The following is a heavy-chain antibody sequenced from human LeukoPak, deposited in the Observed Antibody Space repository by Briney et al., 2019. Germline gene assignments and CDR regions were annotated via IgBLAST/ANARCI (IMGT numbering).Heavy chain of an antibody. CDR1: GGSISNDH. Sequence: SETLSLTCTVSGGSISNDHWSWIPQAAGKELEWIGRIYTRGSTNYNPSLKSRVTISLDKSKQQFSLNLNAVTAADTAVYYCARGGTYGSGRNQHTTLDYWGQGPLVSVFS. D-gene: IGHD3-10*01. V-gene: IGHV4-4*07. J-gene: IGHJ4*02. CDR2: IYTRGST. CDR3: ARGGTYGSGRNQHTTLDY.